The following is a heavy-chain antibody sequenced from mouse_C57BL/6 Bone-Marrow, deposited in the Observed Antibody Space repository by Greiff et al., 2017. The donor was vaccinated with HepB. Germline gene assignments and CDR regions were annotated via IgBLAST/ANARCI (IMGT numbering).Heavy chain of an antibody. CDR3: ARDRYYGSSHYFDY. Sequence: EVMLVESEGGLVQPGSSMKLSCTASGFTFSDYYMAWVRQVPEKGLEWVANINYDGSSTYYLDSLKSRFIISRDNAKNILYLQMSSLKSEDTATYYCARDRYYGSSHYFDYWGQGTTLTVSS. J-gene: IGHJ2*01. CDR1: GFTFSDYY. D-gene: IGHD1-1*01. CDR2: INYDGSST. V-gene: IGHV5-16*01.